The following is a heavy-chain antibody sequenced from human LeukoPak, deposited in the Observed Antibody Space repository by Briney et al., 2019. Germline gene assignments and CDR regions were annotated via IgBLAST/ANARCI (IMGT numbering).Heavy chain of an antibody. CDR3: AQAVAQWLLPGRNNWFDP. CDR2: IIPIFGAA. D-gene: IGHD6-19*01. J-gene: IGHJ5*02. CDR1: GGTFSSYS. Sequence: SVKVSCKASGGTFSSYSISWVRQAPGQGLEWMGGIIPIFGAANYAQKFQGRVTITADKSTSTAYMELSSLRSEDTAVYYCAQAVAQWLLPGRNNWFDPWGQGTLVTVSS. V-gene: IGHV1-69*06.